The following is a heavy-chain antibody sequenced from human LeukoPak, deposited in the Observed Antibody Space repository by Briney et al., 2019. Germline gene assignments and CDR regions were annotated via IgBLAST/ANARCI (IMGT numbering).Heavy chain of an antibody. J-gene: IGHJ4*02. V-gene: IGHV3-11*06. CDR1: GFIFSDYY. CDR3: ARVGGSWPFDY. D-gene: IGHD6-13*01. CDR2: ISSSSSHT. Sequence: PGGSLRLSCAASGFIFSDYYMSWIRQAPGKGLEWVSYISSSSSHTNYADSVKGRFTVGRDNAKNSLYLQMNSLRAEDTAIYYCARVGGSWPFDYWGQGTLVTVSS.